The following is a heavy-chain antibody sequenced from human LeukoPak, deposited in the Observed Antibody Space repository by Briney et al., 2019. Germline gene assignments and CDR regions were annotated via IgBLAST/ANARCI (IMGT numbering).Heavy chain of an antibody. Sequence: GGSLRLSCVASGFPFSSYWMTWVRQAPGKGLEWVANIKQDGSKKSYVDSVKGRFTISRDNAKNSLYLQMNSLRAEDTAVYYCARAYSSSWYDAFDLWGQGTMVTVSS. V-gene: IGHV3-7*01. CDR2: IKQDGSKK. J-gene: IGHJ3*01. D-gene: IGHD6-13*01. CDR1: GFPFSSYW. CDR3: ARAYSSSWYDAFDL.